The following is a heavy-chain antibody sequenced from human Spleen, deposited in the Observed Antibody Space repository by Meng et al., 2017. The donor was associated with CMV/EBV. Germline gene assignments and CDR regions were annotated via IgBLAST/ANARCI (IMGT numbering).Heavy chain of an antibody. CDR2: SHHFGNT. V-gene: IGHV4-39*07. J-gene: IGHJ6*02. CDR3: ARGYCSSTSCYTSPYYYYGMDV. Sequence: GSLRLSCSVSGGSINSGNYYWGWIRQPPGKGLEWIGTSHHFGNTRYNPSLKSRVTMSVDTSKNQFSLKLSSVTAADTAVYYCARGYCSSTSCYTSPYYYYGMDVWGQGTTVTVSS. CDR1: GGSINSGNYY. D-gene: IGHD2-2*02.